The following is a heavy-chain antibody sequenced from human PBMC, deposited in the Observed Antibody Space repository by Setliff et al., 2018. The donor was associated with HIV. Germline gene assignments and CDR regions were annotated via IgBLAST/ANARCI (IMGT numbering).Heavy chain of an antibody. Sequence: GGSLRLSCAASGFTFSSYGMHWVRQAPGKGLEWVAVIWYDGNNKYYADSVKGRFTISRDNSKNTLYLQMNSLRAEDTAVYYCARVSYSSSPRDAFDIWGQGTMVTVSS. D-gene: IGHD6-6*01. CDR1: GFTFSSYG. CDR2: IWYDGNNK. V-gene: IGHV3-33*01. CDR3: ARVSYSSSPRDAFDI. J-gene: IGHJ3*02.